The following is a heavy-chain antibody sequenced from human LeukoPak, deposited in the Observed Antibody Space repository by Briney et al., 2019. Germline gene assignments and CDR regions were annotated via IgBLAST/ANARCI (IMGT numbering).Heavy chain of an antibody. CDR1: GGSISSYY. D-gene: IGHD2-15*01. Sequence: SETLSLTCTVSGGSISSYYWSWIRQPPGKGLELIGYIYYSGSTNYNPSLKSRVTISVDTSKNQFSLKLSSVTAADTAVYYCARVSSGVYSDYWGQGTLVTVSS. J-gene: IGHJ4*02. V-gene: IGHV4-59*01. CDR3: ARVSSGVYSDY. CDR2: IYYSGST.